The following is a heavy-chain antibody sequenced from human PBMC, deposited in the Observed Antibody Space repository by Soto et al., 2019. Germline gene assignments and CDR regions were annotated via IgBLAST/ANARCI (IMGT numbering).Heavy chain of an antibody. CDR3: ARDVSLLVILDS. D-gene: IGHD2-15*01. V-gene: IGHV3-21*06. CDR1: GFAFSSYT. CDR2: ISSGGDST. Sequence: EIQLVESGGDLVKSGGSLRLSCAASGFAFSSYTMNWVRQAPGKGLEWISSISSGGDSTHYADSVKGRFTVTRDSDKNSMFLHMPSLRVEDTAVYYCARDVSLLVILDSWGQGTLVTVSS. J-gene: IGHJ5*02.